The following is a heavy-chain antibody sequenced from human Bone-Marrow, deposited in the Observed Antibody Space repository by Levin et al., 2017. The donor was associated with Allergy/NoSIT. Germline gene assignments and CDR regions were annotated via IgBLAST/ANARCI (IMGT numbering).Heavy chain of an antibody. CDR2: ISYDGSNK. J-gene: IGHJ4*02. CDR3: ARETWLPFDY. Sequence: GESLKISCAASGFTFSSYAMHWVRQAPGKGLEWVAVISYDGSNKYYADSVKGRFTISRDNSKNTLYLQMNSLRAEDTAVYYCARETWLPFDYWGQGTLVTVSS. D-gene: IGHD6-19*01. CDR1: GFTFSSYA. V-gene: IGHV3-30-3*01.